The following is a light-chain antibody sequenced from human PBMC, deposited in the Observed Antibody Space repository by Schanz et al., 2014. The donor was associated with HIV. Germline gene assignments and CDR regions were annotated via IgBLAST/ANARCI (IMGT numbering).Light chain of an antibody. CDR1: SSSIKTNT. V-gene: IGLV1-44*01. J-gene: IGLJ3*02. CDR2: ANN. CDR3: AGWDDSLKVWV. Sequence: QSVLTQPPSASGTPGQRVTISCSGSSSSIKTNTVNWFQQLPGTAPKLLIQANNQRPSGVPDRFSGSGSGTSASLAISGLQSEDEADYYCAGWDDSLKVWVFGGGTQLTVL.